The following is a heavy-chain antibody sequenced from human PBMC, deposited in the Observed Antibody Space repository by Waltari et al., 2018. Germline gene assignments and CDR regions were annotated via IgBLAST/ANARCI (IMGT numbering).Heavy chain of an antibody. V-gene: IGHV3-9*01. CDR2: ISWNSGSI. Sequence: EVQLVESGGGLVQPGRSLRLSCAASGFTFDDYAMHWVRQAPGKGLEWVSGISWNSGSIGYADSVKGRFTISRDNAKNSLYLQMNSLRAEDTALYYCAKDGPWGQGTLVIVSS. J-gene: IGHJ5*02. CDR1: GFTFDDYA. CDR3: AKDGP.